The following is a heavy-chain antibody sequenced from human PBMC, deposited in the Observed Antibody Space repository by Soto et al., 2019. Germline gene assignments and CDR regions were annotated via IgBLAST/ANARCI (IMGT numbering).Heavy chain of an antibody. V-gene: IGHV1-69*01. D-gene: IGHD1-26*01. J-gene: IGHJ6*02. CDR2: IIPIFGTA. CDR3: ARDRIGGSYTRAPTRQGHFSYGMDV. Sequence: QVQLVQSGAEVKKPGSSVKVSCKASGGTFSSYAISWVRQAPGQGLEWMGGIIPIFGTANYAQKFQGRVTTTADESTITAYMELSSLRSEDTSVYYCARDRIGGSYTRAPTRQGHFSYGMDVWGQGTTVTVSS. CDR1: GGTFSSYA.